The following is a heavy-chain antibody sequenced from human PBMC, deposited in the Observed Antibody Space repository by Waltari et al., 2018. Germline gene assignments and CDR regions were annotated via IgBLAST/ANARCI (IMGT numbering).Heavy chain of an antibody. CDR1: GGAISRRSYY. CDR3: GIAVAGYYFDY. J-gene: IGHJ4*02. D-gene: IGHD6-19*01. Sequence: QLQRQESGPGLVKPSETLALTCTVSGGAISRRSYYWGWIRQPPGKGLEWIGSISYSGSTYYNPSLKSRVPISVDTSKNQFSLKLSSVTAADTAVYFCGIAVAGYYFDYWGQGTLVTVSS. V-gene: IGHV4-39*01. CDR2: ISYSGST.